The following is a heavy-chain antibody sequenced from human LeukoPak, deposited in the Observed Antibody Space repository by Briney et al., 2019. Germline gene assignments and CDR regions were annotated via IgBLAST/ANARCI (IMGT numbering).Heavy chain of an antibody. V-gene: IGHV5-51*01. CDR2: IYPGDSDT. Sequence: PGGSLGLSCKASEYRFTIYWMAWVRQMPGKGLETMGIIYPGDSDTRYSPSLQGQVTISADKSNNTAYLQWSSLKASDTAMYYCARFPGLTTVTLDYWGQGTLVTVSS. CDR3: ARFPGLTTVTLDY. J-gene: IGHJ4*02. D-gene: IGHD4-11*01. CDR1: EYRFTIYW.